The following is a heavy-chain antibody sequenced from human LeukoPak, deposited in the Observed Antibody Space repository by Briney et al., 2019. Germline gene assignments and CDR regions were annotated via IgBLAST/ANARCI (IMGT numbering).Heavy chain of an antibody. Sequence: SETLSLTCTVSGGSIISYYWSWIRQPRGKGLEWIGYIHDTGVTKYGPSFKTRVSMSVDTSRSQFSLRLSSVTAADTAVYYCARAAYSSGWPGSWGQGTLVTVSS. D-gene: IGHD6-19*01. CDR1: GGSIISYY. V-gene: IGHV4-59*01. J-gene: IGHJ5*02. CDR3: ARAAYSSGWPGS. CDR2: IHDTGVT.